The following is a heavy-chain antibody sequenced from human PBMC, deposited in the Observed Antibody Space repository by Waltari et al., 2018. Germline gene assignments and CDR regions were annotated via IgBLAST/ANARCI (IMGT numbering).Heavy chain of an antibody. CDR3: SRALER. J-gene: IGHJ4*02. Sequence: EVQLVESGGGLVQPGGSLRLSCVASGFSFRDSWMDWVRQAPGKGLEWLANMKGDGSEKYYVDSVKGRFIISRDNARNSLFLQLNSLTVEDTGIYYCSRALERWGQGVLVTVSS. CDR2: MKGDGSEK. D-gene: IGHD3-3*01. CDR1: GFSFRDSW. V-gene: IGHV3-7*03.